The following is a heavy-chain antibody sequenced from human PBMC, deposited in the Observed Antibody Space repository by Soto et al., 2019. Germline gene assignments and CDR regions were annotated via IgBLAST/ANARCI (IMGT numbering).Heavy chain of an antibody. CDR1: GYSFTSYA. CDR3: ARDRYCSSTSCYGLDP. CDR2: INAGNGNT. Sequence: ASVKVSCKASGYSFTSYAMHWVRQAPGQRLEWMGWINAGNGNTKYSQKFQGRVTITRDTSASTAYMELSSLRSEDTAVYYCARDRYCSSTSCYGLDPWGQGTLVTAPQ. V-gene: IGHV1-3*01. D-gene: IGHD2-2*01. J-gene: IGHJ5*02.